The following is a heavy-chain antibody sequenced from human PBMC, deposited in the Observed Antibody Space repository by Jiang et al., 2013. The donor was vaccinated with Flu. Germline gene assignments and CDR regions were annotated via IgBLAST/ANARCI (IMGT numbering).Heavy chain of an antibody. CDR2: IIPIFGTA. CDR1: GGTFSSYA. D-gene: IGHD1-26*01. Sequence: GAEVKKPGSSVKVSCKASGGTFSSYAISWVRQAPGQGLEWMGGIIPIFGTANYAQKFQGRVTITADKSTSTAYMELSSLRSEDTAVYYCARDRPVPPYSGSYLGDDAFGIWGQGTMVTVSS. CDR3: ARDRPVPPYSGSYLGDDAFGI. V-gene: IGHV1-69*06. J-gene: IGHJ3*02.